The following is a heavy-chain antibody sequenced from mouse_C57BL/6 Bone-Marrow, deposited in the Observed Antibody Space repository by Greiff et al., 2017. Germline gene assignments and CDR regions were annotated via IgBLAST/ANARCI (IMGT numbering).Heavy chain of an antibody. V-gene: IGHV1-81*01. CDR1: GYTFTSYG. D-gene: IGHD2-1*01. CDR2: IYPRSGNT. J-gene: IGHJ4*01. Sequence: VMLVESGAELARPGASVKLSCKASGYTFTSYGISWVKQRTGQGLEWIGEIYPRSGNTYYNEKFKGKATLTADKSSSTAYMELRSLTSEDSAVYFCARSGGNCYYAMDYWGQGTSVTVSS. CDR3: ARSGGNCYYAMDY.